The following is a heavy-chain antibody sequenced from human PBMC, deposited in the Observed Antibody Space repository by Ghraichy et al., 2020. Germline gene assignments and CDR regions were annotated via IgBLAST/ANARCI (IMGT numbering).Heavy chain of an antibody. CDR1: GFTFSSYG. CDR2: IWYDGSNK. CDR3: ARVSSDFWSGYYSYGLDV. Sequence: LSLTCAASGFTFSSYGMHWVRQAPGKGLEWVAVIWYDGSNKYFADSVKGRFTISRDNSKNTLYLQMNSLRAEDTAVYYCARVSSDFWSGYYSYGLDVWGQGTTVTVSS. V-gene: IGHV3-33*01. D-gene: IGHD3-3*01. J-gene: IGHJ6*02.